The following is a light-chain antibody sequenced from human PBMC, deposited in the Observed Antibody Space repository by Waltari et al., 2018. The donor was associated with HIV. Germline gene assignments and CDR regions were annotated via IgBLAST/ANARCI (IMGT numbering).Light chain of an antibody. J-gene: IGKJ5*01. CDR1: QGIPNN. V-gene: IGKV1-9*01. CDR3: QQVKSYPLT. Sequence: DIQLTQSPSFLSASVGDTVTITCRASQGIPNNVAWYQQKPGKAPKSLIYDASTLQSGVPSRFSGSGSGTEVTLTISSLQPEDFATYYCQQVKSYPLTFGQGTRLEIK. CDR2: DAS.